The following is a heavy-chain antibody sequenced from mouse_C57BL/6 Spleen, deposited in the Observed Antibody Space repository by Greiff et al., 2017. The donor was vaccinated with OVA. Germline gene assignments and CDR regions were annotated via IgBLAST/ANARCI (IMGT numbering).Heavy chain of an antibody. J-gene: IGHJ1*03. V-gene: IGHV1-53*01. CDR3: ARWEILRLAQPGGFDV. D-gene: IGHD1-2*01. Sequence: QVQLQQPGTELVKPGASVKLSCKASGYTFTSYWMHWVKQRPGQGLEWIGNINPSNGGTNYNEKFKSKATLTVDKSSSTAYMQLSSLTSEDSAIYYCARWEILRLAQPGGFDVWGTGTTVTVSS. CDR1: GYTFTSYW. CDR2: INPSNGGT.